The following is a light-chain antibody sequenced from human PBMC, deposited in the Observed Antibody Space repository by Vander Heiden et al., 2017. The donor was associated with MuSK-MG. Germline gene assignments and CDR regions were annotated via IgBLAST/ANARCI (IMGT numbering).Light chain of an antibody. J-gene: IGLJ3*02. V-gene: IGLV3-19*01. Sequence: SSVLTHDPSLSVALGQTVRITCQGDSLRSYYASWYQQKPGQAPVLVIYGKTNRPSGIPDRFSGSTSGNTASLTITGAQAEDEADYYCSSPDSSGDHLGVFGGGTKLTVL. CDR2: GKT. CDR1: SLRSYY. CDR3: SSPDSSGDHLGV.